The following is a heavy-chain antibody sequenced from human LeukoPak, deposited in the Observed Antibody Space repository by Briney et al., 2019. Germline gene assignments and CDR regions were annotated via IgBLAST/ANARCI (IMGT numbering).Heavy chain of an antibody. CDR2: INHSGST. J-gene: IGHJ3*02. Sequence: PSETLSLTCAVYGGSFSGYYWSWIRQPPGKGLEWIGEINHSGSTNYNPSLKSRVTISVDTSKNQFSLKLSSVTAADTAVYYCATGLVTMIVVAVTFDIWGQGTMVTVSS. CDR3: ATGLVTMIVVAVTFDI. V-gene: IGHV4-34*01. D-gene: IGHD3-22*01. CDR1: GGSFSGYY.